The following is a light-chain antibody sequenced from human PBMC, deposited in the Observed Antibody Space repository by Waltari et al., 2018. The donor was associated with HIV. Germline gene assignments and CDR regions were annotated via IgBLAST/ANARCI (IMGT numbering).Light chain of an antibody. CDR1: SGQSSYV. CDR2: LNSDGSH. J-gene: IGLJ2*01. CDR3: QTWGTGIVV. Sequence: QLVLTQSPSASASLGASVKLTCTLSSGQSSYVIAWHQPQPKKGPRYLMKLNSDGSHFKGDGIPDRFSGSSSGAERYLTISSLQSEDEADYYCQTWGTGIVVFGGGTKLTVL. V-gene: IGLV4-69*01.